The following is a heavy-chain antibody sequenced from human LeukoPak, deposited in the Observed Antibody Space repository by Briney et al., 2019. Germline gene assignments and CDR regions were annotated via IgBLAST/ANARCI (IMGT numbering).Heavy chain of an antibody. CDR2: ISSTGNT. D-gene: IGHD3-10*01. Sequence: PSETLSPTCSFSGGSTTNYFTSWVRQPAGKGLEWIGLISSTGNTSYKPSLQSRVSMSIDRSTNKFSLILRSVAAADTALYYCVAALLRVNVVRGPTSFDYWGQGTLVTVSS. J-gene: IGHJ4*02. V-gene: IGHV4-4*07. CDR1: GGSTTNYF. CDR3: VAALLRVNVVRGPTSFDY.